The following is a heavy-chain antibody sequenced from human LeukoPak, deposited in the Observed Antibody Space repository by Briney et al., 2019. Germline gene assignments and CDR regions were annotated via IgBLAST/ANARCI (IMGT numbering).Heavy chain of an antibody. D-gene: IGHD3-3*01. CDR2: ISSSGNT. CDR1: GGSTSGGNYY. V-gene: IGHV4-39*02. J-gene: IGHJ5*02. CDR3: ARLGAGPTYYDFWSGYFSWFDP. Sequence: SETLSLTCIVSGGSTSGGNYYWGWIRRPPGKGLEWIGGISSSGNTYYNPSLKSRITISIDTSKNHFSLKLSSVTAADTAVYYCARLGAGPTYYDFWSGYFSWFDPWGQGTLVTVSS.